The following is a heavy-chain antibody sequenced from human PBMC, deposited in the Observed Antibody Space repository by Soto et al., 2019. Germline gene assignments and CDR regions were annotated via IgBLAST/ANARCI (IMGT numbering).Heavy chain of an antibody. CDR3: ARLRDGYNTFDY. V-gene: IGHV4-39*01. CDR1: GGSISSSSYY. CDR2: IYYSGST. Sequence: SETLSLTCTVSGGSISSSSYYWGWIRQPPGKGLEWIGSIYYSGSTYYNPSLKSRVTISVDTSKNQFSLKLSSVTAADTAVYYCARLRDGYNTFDYWGQGTLVTVSS. D-gene: IGHD2-21*01. J-gene: IGHJ4*02.